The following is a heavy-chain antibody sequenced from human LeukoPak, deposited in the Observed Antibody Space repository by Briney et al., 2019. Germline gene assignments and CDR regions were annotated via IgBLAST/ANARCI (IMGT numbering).Heavy chain of an antibody. J-gene: IGHJ4*02. CDR3: AGHGGLLWFGETGGFDY. D-gene: IGHD3-10*01. V-gene: IGHV4-4*02. CDR2: IYHSGST. Sequence: PSGTLSLTCAVSGGSISSSNWWSWVRQPPGKGLEWIGEIYHSGSTNYNPSLKSRVTISVDKSKNQFSLRLSSVTAADTAVYYWAGHGGLLWFGETGGFDYWGQGTLVTVSS. CDR1: GGSISSSNW.